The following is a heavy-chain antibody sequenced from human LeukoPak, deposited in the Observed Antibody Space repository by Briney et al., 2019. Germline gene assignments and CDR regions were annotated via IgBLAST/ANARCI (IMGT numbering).Heavy chain of an antibody. Sequence: GGSLRLSCAASGFTFSSHDMNWVRQAPGKGLEWVSYISTSSTSVYYADSVKGRFTISRDKSKNTLYLQVNSLRGEDTAVYYCARDRAERYFDYWGQGALVTVSS. D-gene: IGHD3-10*01. V-gene: IGHV3-48*01. J-gene: IGHJ4*02. CDR2: ISTSSTSV. CDR3: ARDRAERYFDY. CDR1: GFTFSSHD.